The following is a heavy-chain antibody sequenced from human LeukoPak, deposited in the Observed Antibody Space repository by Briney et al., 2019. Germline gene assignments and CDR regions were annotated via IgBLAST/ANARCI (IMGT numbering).Heavy chain of an antibody. CDR1: GFTFSSYA. J-gene: IGHJ4*02. V-gene: IGHV3-23*01. D-gene: IGHD5-18*01. CDR3: AKKPSGYTYGGYFDY. Sequence: PGGSLSLSCAASGFTFSSYAMSWVRQARGKGLEWVSAISGSGGSTYYADSVKGRFTISRDNSKNTLNLQMNSLRVEDTAVYYCAKKPSGYTYGGYFDYWGQGTLVTVSS. CDR2: ISGSGGST.